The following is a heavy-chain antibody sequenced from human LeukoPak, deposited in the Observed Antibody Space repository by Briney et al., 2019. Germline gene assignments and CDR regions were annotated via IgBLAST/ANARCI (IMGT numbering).Heavy chain of an antibody. V-gene: IGHV3-21*01. CDR1: GFTVSTYD. J-gene: IGHJ6*03. CDR2: ITTSSTYT. Sequence: TGGSLRLSCAASGFTVSTYDMSWVRQAPGKGLEWISSITTSSTYTFYADSVKGRFTISRDNARNSLYLQMNSLRVEDTAVYYCARDPYSGTYGNTYYYYMDVWGKGTTVTISS. D-gene: IGHD1-26*01. CDR3: ARDPYSGTYGNTYYYYMDV.